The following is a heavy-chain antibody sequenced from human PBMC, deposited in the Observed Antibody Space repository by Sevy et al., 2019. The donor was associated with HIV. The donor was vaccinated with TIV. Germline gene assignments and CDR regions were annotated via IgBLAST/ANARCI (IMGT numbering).Heavy chain of an antibody. CDR1: GFTVNDKY. V-gene: IGHV3-66*02. D-gene: IGHD6-19*01. CDR2: IFSSGST. CDR3: VSLFLSYRSGWSYFVY. Sequence: GGSLRLSCAISGFTVNDKYIIWVRQAPGKGLEWVSVIFSSGSTYYADSAKGRFTISRDNSKNTVYLQMNSLRAEDTAVYYCVSLFLSYRSGWSYFVYWGQGTLVTDSS. J-gene: IGHJ4*02.